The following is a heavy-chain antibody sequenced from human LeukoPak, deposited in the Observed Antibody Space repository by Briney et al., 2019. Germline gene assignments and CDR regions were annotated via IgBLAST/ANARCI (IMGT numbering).Heavy chain of an antibody. CDR2: ISSSGSKI. J-gene: IGHJ4*02. CDR1: GFAISSYT. V-gene: IGHV3-21*01. Sequence: GGSLRLSCVASGFAISSYTMNWVRQAPGKGLECVSSISSSGSKIYYADSVKGRFTVSRDNAKNSLYLQMNSLRAEDTAVYYCARALEADYWGQGTLVTVSS. CDR3: ARALEADY.